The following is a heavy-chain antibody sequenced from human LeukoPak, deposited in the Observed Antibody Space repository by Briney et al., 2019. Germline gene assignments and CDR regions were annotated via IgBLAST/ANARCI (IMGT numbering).Heavy chain of an antibody. CDR2: IYYSGST. J-gene: IGHJ5*02. Sequence: SETLSLTCTVSGGSISSSSYYWGWIRQPPGKGLEWIGSIYYSGSTYYNPSLKSRVTISVDTSKNQFSLKLSSVTAADTAVYYCARRVVPAASEIDLWGQGTLVTVSS. V-gene: IGHV4-39*01. D-gene: IGHD2-2*01. CDR1: GGSISSSSYY. CDR3: ARRVVPAASEIDL.